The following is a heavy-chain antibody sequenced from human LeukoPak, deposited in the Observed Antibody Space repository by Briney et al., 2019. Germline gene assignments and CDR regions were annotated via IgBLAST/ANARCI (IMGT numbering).Heavy chain of an antibody. CDR2: IKQDGSDK. Sequence: GGSLRLSCAASGFTFSSYWMSWVRQAPGKGLEWVANIKQDGSDKYYVDSVKGRFTISRDNAKNSLYLQMNSLRAEDTAVYYCARGTPVYDFWSGYYTGPYYYGMDVWGQGTTVTVSS. J-gene: IGHJ6*02. CDR1: GFTFSSYW. D-gene: IGHD3-3*01. CDR3: ARGTPVYDFWSGYYTGPYYYGMDV. V-gene: IGHV3-7*01.